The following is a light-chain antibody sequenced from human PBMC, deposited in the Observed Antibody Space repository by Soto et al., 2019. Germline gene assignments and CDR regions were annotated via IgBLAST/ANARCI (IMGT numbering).Light chain of an antibody. V-gene: IGLV2-11*01. CDR1: SSDVCRYEY. J-gene: IGLJ1*01. CDR2: DVS. CDR3: CSFAGSYTYV. Sequence: QSALTQPRSVSGSPGQSVTIPCTGSSSDVCRYEYVSWYQQHPGKVPKLIIYDVSERPAGVPDRFSGSKSGNTASLTISGLQAEDEADYSCCSFAGSYTYVFGGGTKVTGL.